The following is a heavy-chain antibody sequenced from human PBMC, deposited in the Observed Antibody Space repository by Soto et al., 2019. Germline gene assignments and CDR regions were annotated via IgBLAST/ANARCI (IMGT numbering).Heavy chain of an antibody. Sequence: ASVKVSGKASGYTFTSYGISCVRQAPGQGLEWMGWISAYNGNTNYAQKLQGRVTMTTDTSTSTAYMELRSLRSDDTAVYYCARDMHAGFTHYFDPWGQGTLVTVSS. CDR2: ISAYNGNT. D-gene: IGHD1-26*01. CDR3: ARDMHAGFTHYFDP. CDR1: GYTFTSYG. J-gene: IGHJ5*02. V-gene: IGHV1-18*04.